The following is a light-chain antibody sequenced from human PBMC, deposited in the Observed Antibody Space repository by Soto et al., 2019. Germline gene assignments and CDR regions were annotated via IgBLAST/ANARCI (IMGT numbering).Light chain of an antibody. V-gene: IGKV1-5*03. CDR3: LQYNGT. J-gene: IGKJ2*02. CDR1: QFIGNW. Sequence: DIQMTQSPSTLSASVGDRVTITCRTSQFIGNWLAWYQQKPGKAPKLLIYKASSLESGVPSRFSGSGSGTEFTLTISSLQSDDFGIYYCLQYNGTFGQGTKLEIK. CDR2: KAS.